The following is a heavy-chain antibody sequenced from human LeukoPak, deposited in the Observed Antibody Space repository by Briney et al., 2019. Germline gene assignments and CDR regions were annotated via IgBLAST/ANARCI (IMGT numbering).Heavy chain of an antibody. D-gene: IGHD3-10*01. CDR1: GGSISTNNYY. Sequence: SETLSLTCTGSGGSISTNNYYWGWIRQPPGKGLEWIGSIYFSGSTYYNPSLKSRVTISIDTSKNHFSLKLSSVTAADTAVYYCARVPRYGSGIYYSPNYYFDSWGQGTLVTVSS. CDR3: ARVPRYGSGIYYSPNYYFDS. J-gene: IGHJ4*02. V-gene: IGHV4-39*07. CDR2: IYFSGST.